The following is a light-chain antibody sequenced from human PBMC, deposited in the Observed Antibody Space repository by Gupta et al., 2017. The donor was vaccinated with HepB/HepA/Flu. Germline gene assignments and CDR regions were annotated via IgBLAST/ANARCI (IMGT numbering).Light chain of an antibody. Sequence: EIVMTQSPATLSVSPGERATLSCRASQSVSSNLAWYQRRPGQAPRLIIYDASNRDTGIPASFSGGGEWKDFTLTSSRRQYEACAVYYVQQYSPLWTFGQGTKVEIK. CDR3: QQYSPLWT. V-gene: IGKV3-15*01. CDR2: DAS. CDR1: QSVSSN. J-gene: IGKJ1*01.